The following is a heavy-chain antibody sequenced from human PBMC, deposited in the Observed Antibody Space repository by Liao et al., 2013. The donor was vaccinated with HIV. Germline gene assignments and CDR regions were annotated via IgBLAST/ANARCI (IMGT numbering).Heavy chain of an antibody. CDR1: GESFSDHR. J-gene: IGHJ3*02. D-gene: IGHD6-19*01. CDR3: AKVRQWLASGGEAFDI. Sequence: QVQLQQWGAGLLKPSETLSLTCDVDGESFSDHRWSWVRQPPGKVMEWIGEINQRGSTDYNPSLKSRVTISGDISLRLTSVSAADTAVYYCAKVRQWLASGGEAFDIWGHGTMVIVSS. V-gene: IGHV4-34*01. CDR2: INQRGST.